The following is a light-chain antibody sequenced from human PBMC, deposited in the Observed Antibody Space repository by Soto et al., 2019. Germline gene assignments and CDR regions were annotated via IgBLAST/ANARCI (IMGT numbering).Light chain of an antibody. J-gene: IGKJ4*01. Sequence: DIQMTQSPSTLSASVGDRVTITCRASQSISSWLAWYQQKPGKAPELLISDASILGSGVPTRFSGSGSGTGFDLTIISLRPDDFSAYYCQQCNTYSGLTFGGGTKVEIK. CDR2: DAS. CDR1: QSISSW. V-gene: IGKV1-5*01. CDR3: QQCNTYSGLT.